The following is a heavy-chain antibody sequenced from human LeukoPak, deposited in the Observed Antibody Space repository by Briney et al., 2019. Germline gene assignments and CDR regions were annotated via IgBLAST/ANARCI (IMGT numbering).Heavy chain of an antibody. Sequence: PSETLSLTCTVSGGSISSGGYYWSWIRQPPGKGLEWIGYIYHSGSTYYNPSLKSRVTISVDRSKNQFSLKLSSVTAADTAVYYCAEGVSSSSFFDYWGQGTLVTVSS. D-gene: IGHD6-6*01. CDR1: GGSISSGGYY. J-gene: IGHJ4*02. CDR2: IYHSGST. V-gene: IGHV4-30-2*01. CDR3: AEGVSSSSFFDY.